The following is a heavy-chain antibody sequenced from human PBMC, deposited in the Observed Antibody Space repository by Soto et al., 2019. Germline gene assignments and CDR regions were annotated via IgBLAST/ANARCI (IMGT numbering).Heavy chain of an antibody. CDR2: IWYDGSNK. V-gene: IGHV3-33*01. Sequence: GGSLRLSCAASGFTFSSYGMHWVRQAPGKGLEWVAVIWYDGSNKYYADSVKGRFTISRDNSKNTLYLQMNSLRAEDTAVYYCARGVGITIFGVVITSNWFDPWGQGTLVTVSS. D-gene: IGHD3-3*01. CDR1: GFTFSSYG. CDR3: ARGVGITIFGVVITSNWFDP. J-gene: IGHJ5*02.